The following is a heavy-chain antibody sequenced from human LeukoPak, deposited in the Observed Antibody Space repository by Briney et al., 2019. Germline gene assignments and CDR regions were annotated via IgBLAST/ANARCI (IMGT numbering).Heavy chain of an antibody. V-gene: IGHV3-30*04. CDR2: ISYDGSNK. J-gene: IGHJ4*02. CDR1: GFTFSSYA. D-gene: IGHD3-22*01. Sequence: GGSLRLSCAASGFTFSSYAMHWVRQAPGKGLEWVAVISYDGSNKYYADSVKGRFTISRDNSKNTLYLQMNSLRAEDTAVYYCASGSATDYYDSSGYLGYWGQGTLVTVSS. CDR3: ASGSATDYYDSSGYLGY.